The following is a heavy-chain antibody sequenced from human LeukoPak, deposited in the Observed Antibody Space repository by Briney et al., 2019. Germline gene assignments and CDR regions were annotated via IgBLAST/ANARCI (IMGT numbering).Heavy chain of an antibody. J-gene: IGHJ4*02. CDR1: GFIFSNYG. CDR2: IWYDGRTK. Sequence: GGSLRLSCEVSGFIFSNYGMHWVRQAPGKGLEWVALIWYDGRTKFHVDSVRGRFTISRDNYANTLYLQMSSLRVEGTAVYFCSREWGGMAVAGGSGYWGQGALVTVSS. CDR3: SREWGGMAVAGGSGY. D-gene: IGHD6-19*01. V-gene: IGHV3-33*01.